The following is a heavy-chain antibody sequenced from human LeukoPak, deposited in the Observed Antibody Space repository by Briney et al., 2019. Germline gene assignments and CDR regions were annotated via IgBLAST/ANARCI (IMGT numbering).Heavy chain of an antibody. D-gene: IGHD2-15*01. V-gene: IGHV3-21*01. CDR2: ISSSSSYI. Sequence: GGSLRLSCAASGFTFSSYSMNWVRQAPGKGLEWVSSISSSSSYIYYADSVKGRFTISRDNAKNSLYLQMNSLRAEDTAVYYCAREPTDCSGGSCYPGGWFDPWGQGTLVTVSP. J-gene: IGHJ5*02. CDR1: GFTFSSYS. CDR3: AREPTDCSGGSCYPGGWFDP.